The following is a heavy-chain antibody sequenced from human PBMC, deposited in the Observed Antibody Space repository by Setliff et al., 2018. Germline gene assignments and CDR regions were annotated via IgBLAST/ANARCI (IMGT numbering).Heavy chain of an antibody. Sequence: TLSLTCTVSVGSMIGGHYYWSWIRQLPGKGLERIAYIYYSGNTYYNPSLKSRVTISVDTSKNQFSLKINSVTAADTAVYYCARGHCSSGECPNYFDPWGQGTQVTVSS. V-gene: IGHV4-31*03. D-gene: IGHD2-15*01. J-gene: IGHJ5*02. CDR1: VGSMIGGHYY. CDR2: IYYSGNT. CDR3: ARGHCSSGECPNYFDP.